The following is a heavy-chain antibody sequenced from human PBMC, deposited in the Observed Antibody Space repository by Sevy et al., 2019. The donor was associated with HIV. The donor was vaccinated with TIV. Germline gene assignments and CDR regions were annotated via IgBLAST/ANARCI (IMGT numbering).Heavy chain of an antibody. CDR3: TTASRGVWGSYRRRLDY. Sequence: GSLRLSCAASGFTFSNAWMSWVRQAPGKGLEWVGRIKSKTDGGTTDYAAPVKGRFTISRDDSKNTLYLQMNSLKTEDTAVYYCTTASRGVWGSYRRRLDYWGQGTLVTVSS. D-gene: IGHD3-16*02. J-gene: IGHJ4*02. V-gene: IGHV3-15*01. CDR2: IKSKTDGGTT. CDR1: GFTFSNAW.